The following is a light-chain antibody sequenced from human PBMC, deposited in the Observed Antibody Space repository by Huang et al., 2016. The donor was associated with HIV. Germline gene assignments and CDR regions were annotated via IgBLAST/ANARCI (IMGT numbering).Light chain of an antibody. CDR1: QDIINY. Sequence: DIQMTQSSSSLSASEVDRVTITFQASQDIINYLNWYQQKPGKAPKPLIHDASNLDTGVPPRYSGRGSVTDFTFTISSLQPEDIATYYCQQYDNLPRYTCGQGTKLEIK. V-gene: IGKV1-33*01. J-gene: IGKJ2*01. CDR2: DAS. CDR3: QQYDNLPRYT.